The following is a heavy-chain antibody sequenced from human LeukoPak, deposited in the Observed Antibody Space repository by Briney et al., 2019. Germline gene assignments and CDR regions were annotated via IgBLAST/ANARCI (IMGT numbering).Heavy chain of an antibody. Sequence: GESLKISCQGSGYIFTNYWIAWVRQMPGKGLEWMGIIYPGDSDTRYSPSFQGQVTISADKSISTAYLQWSSLKASDTAMYYCASTYYDFWSGYPYYYGMDVWGQGTTVTVSS. V-gene: IGHV5-51*01. CDR1: GYIFTNYW. J-gene: IGHJ6*02. D-gene: IGHD3-3*01. CDR3: ASTYYDFWSGYPYYYGMDV. CDR2: IYPGDSDT.